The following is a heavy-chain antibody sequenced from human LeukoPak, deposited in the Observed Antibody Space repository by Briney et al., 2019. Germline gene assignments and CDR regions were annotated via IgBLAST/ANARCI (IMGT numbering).Heavy chain of an antibody. J-gene: IGHJ4*02. D-gene: IGHD4-17*01. CDR1: GYTFTSYA. CDR2: INTNTGNP. V-gene: IGHV7-4-1*02. Sequence: ASVKVSCKASGYTFTSYAMNWVRQAPGQGLEWKGWINTNTGNPTYAQGFTGRFVFSLDTSVSTAYLQISSLKAEDTAVFYCASLFMTTVTEYYFDYWGQGTLVTVSS. CDR3: ASLFMTTVTEYYFDY.